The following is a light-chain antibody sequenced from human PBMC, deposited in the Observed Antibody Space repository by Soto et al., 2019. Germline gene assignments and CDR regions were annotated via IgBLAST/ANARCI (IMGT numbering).Light chain of an antibody. Sequence: EIVMTQSPATLSVSPGARAPLSCRASQSVSDNLAWYQQKPGQGPRLLVYRASTRTLGIPARFSGSESGTEFTLTISSLQSEDFAVYYCQQYNSWPITFGQGTRLEIK. CDR3: QQYNSWPIT. V-gene: IGKV3-15*01. CDR2: RAS. CDR1: QSVSDN. J-gene: IGKJ5*01.